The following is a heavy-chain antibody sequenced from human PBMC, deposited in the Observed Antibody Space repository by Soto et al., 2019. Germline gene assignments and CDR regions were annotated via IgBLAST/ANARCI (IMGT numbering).Heavy chain of an antibody. D-gene: IGHD2-2*01. V-gene: IGHV4-39*01. CDR3: ARPRVPGGLGYCSTTSCYYFDY. J-gene: IGHJ4*02. Sequence: SETLSLTCTVSGGSISSSGYYWGWIRQPPGKGLEWIGTIYYSGTTYYNPSLKSRVTISVDTSKNQFSLKLSSVTAADTAVYYCARPRVPGGLGYCSTTSCYYFDYWGQGALVTVSS. CDR2: IYYSGTT. CDR1: GGSISSSGYY.